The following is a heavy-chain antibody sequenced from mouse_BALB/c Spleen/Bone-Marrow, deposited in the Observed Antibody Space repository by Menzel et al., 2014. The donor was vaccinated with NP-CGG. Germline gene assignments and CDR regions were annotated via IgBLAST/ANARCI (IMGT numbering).Heavy chain of an antibody. CDR1: GYTFTNFW. CDR3: XXXXXXXDX. CDR2: IAPGXXXT. J-gene: IGHJ4*01. Sequence: DLVKPGASVKLSCKASGYTFTNFWINWIKQRPGQGXXWXXRIAPGXXXTYYNEMFKGKATLTVDTSSSTXXIQXSXLSSXXXXXXXXXXXXXXXDXWXXXXSVTVSS. V-gene: IGHV1S41*01.